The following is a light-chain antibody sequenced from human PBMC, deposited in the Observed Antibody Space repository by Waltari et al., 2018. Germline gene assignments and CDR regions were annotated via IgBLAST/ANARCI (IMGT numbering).Light chain of an antibody. Sequence: EIVFTQSPGTPSLSPVERTTLYCRASQSVCKYLAWHQKRPGQAPSLLIYETYRRATGTPDRFTGSGSGTDFSLTISRLEPEDFAVYYCQKYESLPATFGQGTTVEIK. V-gene: IGKV3-20*01. J-gene: IGKJ1*01. CDR3: QKYESLPAT. CDR2: ETY. CDR1: QSVCKY.